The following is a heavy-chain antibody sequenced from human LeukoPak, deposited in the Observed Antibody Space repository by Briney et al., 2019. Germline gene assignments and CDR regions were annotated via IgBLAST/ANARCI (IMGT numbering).Heavy chain of an antibody. J-gene: IGHJ3*01. Sequence: HSGGSLRLSCAASGFTFSGSAMSWVRQAPGEGLEWVSLISYSGANSYYTDSVRGRFTISRDNSKDTLFLQMNGLRAEDTAIYYCARDMQLSTWGLGTMVTVSS. CDR1: GFTFSGSA. CDR2: ISYSGANS. CDR3: ARDMQLST. V-gene: IGHV3-23*01. D-gene: IGHD3-16*02.